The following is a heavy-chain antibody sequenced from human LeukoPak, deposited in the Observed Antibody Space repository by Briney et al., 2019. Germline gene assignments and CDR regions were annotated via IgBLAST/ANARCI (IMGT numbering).Heavy chain of an antibody. V-gene: IGHV3-21*01. CDR2: ISSSSSYI. J-gene: IGHJ6*02. Sequence: GGSLRLSSAASGFTFSSYSMNWVHQAPGKGLEWVSSISSSSSYIYYADSVKGRFTISRDNAKNSLYLQMNSLRAEDTAVYYCASTLDIVVVPAAILSYYYYGMDVWGPGTTVTVSS. D-gene: IGHD2-2*01. CDR3: ASTLDIVVVPAAILSYYYYGMDV. CDR1: GFTFSSYS.